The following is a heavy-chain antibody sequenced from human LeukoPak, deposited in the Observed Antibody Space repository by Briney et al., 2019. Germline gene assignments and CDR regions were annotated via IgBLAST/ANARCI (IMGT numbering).Heavy chain of an antibody. CDR3: AKVRSGRALFDAFDI. D-gene: IGHD3-10*01. CDR2: ISCSGGST. J-gene: IGHJ3*02. CDR1: GFTFSSYS. V-gene: IGHV3-23*01. Sequence: GGSLRLSCAASGFTFSSYSMNWVRQAPGKGLEWVSAISCSGGSTYYADSVKGRFTISRDNSKNTLYLQMNSLRAEDTAVYYCAKVRSGRALFDAFDIWGQGKMVTVSS.